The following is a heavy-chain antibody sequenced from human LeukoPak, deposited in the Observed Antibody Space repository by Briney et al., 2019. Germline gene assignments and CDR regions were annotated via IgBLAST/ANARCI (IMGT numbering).Heavy chain of an antibody. CDR3: ARHLRGVIVFFPYYFDY. J-gene: IGHJ4*02. CDR2: IYYSGST. Sequence: SETPSLTCTVSGGSISSSSYHWGWIGQPPGKGLEWIGSIYYSGSTYYNPSLKSRVTISVDTSKNQFSLKLSSVTAADTAVYYCARHLRGVIVFFPYYFDYWGQGTLVTVSS. V-gene: IGHV4-39*01. CDR1: GGSISSSSYH. D-gene: IGHD3-16*02.